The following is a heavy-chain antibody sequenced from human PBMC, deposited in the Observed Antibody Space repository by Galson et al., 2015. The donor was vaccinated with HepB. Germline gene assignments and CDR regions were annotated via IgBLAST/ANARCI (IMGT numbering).Heavy chain of an antibody. V-gene: IGHV7-4-1*02. CDR3: ARGDCSGGSCYLTWFDP. CDR2: INTNTGNP. Sequence: SVKVSCKASGYTFTSYAMNWVRQAPGQGLEWMGWINTNTGNPTYAQGFTGRFVFSLDTSVSTAYLQISSLKAEDTAVYYCARGDCSGGSCYLTWFDPWGQGTLVTVSS. D-gene: IGHD2-15*01. J-gene: IGHJ5*02. CDR1: GYTFTSYA.